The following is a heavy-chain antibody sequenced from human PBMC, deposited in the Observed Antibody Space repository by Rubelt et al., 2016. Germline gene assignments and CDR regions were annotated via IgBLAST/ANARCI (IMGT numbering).Heavy chain of an antibody. J-gene: IGHJ4*02. CDR2: INPYSGVT. Sequence: QVQLVQSGAEVKKPGASVKVSCKASGYTFTGYCMHWVRQAPGQGLEWMGWINPYSGVTNYAQKFQGWVTMTRDTSISTAYMELSSLRSEDTAVYYCARDHYGDYRNWGQGTLVTVSS. D-gene: IGHD4-17*01. CDR3: ARDHYGDYRN. CDR1: GYTFTGYC. V-gene: IGHV1-2*04.